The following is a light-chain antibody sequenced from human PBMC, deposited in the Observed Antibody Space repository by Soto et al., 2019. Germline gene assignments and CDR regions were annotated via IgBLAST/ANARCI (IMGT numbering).Light chain of an antibody. CDR3: SSFKGTNRFV. CDR2: EVS. Sequence: QPPSASGAPGHTFTVPWTGTYSDRCAYNYVCWYQQRPGEAPKLIIYEVSKRPSGVPDRIFASQSGNTDSLTVSGLQADDEANYHSSSFKGTNRFVFATGSK. V-gene: IGLV2-8*01. CDR1: YSDRCAYNY. J-gene: IGLJ1*01.